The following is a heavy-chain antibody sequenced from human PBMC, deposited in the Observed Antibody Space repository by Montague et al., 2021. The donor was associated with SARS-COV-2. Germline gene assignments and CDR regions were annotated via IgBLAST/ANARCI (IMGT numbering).Heavy chain of an antibody. V-gene: IGHV4-59*01. Sequence: TLSLTCTVSGGPISSYYWLWIRQPPGKGLEWIGYIYYSGSPNYXPSXKSRVTISVDTSKNQFSLKLSSVTAADTAVYYCARVSRITIFGVVGWFDPWGQGTLVTVSS. CDR2: IYYSGSP. CDR1: GGPISSYY. J-gene: IGHJ5*02. CDR3: ARVSRITIFGVVGWFDP. D-gene: IGHD3-3*01.